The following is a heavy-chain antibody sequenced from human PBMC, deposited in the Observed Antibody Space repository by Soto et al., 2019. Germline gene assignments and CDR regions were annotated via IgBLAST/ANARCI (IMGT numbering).Heavy chain of an antibody. D-gene: IGHD2-2*01. J-gene: IGHJ6*02. CDR1: GYSVTSYY. Sequence: GASVKVSCKASGYSVTSYYMHWVRQAPGQGLEWMGIINPNSGSTTYAQKFQGRVTMTRDTSTSTVYMELTSLTSGDTAVYYCARAGIAYCSSTTCYLYYYVMDVWGQGTTVT. CDR2: INPNSGST. CDR3: ARAGIAYCSSTTCYLYYYVMDV. V-gene: IGHV1-46*01.